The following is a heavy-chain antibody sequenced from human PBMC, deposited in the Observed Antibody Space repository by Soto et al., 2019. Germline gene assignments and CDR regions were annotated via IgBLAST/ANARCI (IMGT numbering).Heavy chain of an antibody. CDR2: IYRGGST. CDR1: GFTVSSNY. Sequence: GGSLRLSCAASGFTVSSNYMSWVRQAPGKGPEWVSVIYRGGSTYYADSVRGRFTISRDNSKNTLYLQMNSLRAEDTAVYYCASDSCSAGSCYSYYYYGMDVWGQGTTVTVSS. V-gene: IGHV3-53*01. J-gene: IGHJ6*02. D-gene: IGHD2-15*01. CDR3: ASDSCSAGSCYSYYYYGMDV.